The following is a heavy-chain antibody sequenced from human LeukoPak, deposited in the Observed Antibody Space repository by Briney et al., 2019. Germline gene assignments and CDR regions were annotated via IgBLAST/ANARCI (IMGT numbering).Heavy chain of an antibody. D-gene: IGHD2-15*01. Sequence: GESLKISCKGSGYSFTSYWIAWVRQMPGKGLEWMGIIYPGDSDTRYSPSFQGQVNISADKSISTAYLQWSSLKASDTAMYCCARRTRYCSGGSCYGSYWYFDLWGRGTLVTVSS. V-gene: IGHV5-51*01. J-gene: IGHJ2*01. CDR3: ARRTRYCSGGSCYGSYWYFDL. CDR2: IYPGDSDT. CDR1: GYSFTSYW.